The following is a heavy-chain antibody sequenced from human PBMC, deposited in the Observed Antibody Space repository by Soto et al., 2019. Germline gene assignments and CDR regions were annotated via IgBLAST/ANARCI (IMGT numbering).Heavy chain of an antibody. D-gene: IGHD5-12*01. CDR2: IYYSGRT. Sequence: SETLSLTCTISGGSVRSSSYYWGWIRQPPGKGLEWIASIYYSGRTHNNPALKSRVTMSIDTYTNQFSLKMNSVTAADTAVYWFARDPVDRYAFFANWGQGSLVTVSS. CDR1: GGSVRSSSYY. CDR3: ARDPVDRYAFFAN. V-gene: IGHV4-39*07. J-gene: IGHJ4*02.